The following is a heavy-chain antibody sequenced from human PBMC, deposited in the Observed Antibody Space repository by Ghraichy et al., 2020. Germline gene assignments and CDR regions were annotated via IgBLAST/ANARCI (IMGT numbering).Heavy chain of an antibody. V-gene: IGHV3-30*03. J-gene: IGHJ6*03. CDR3: AQRSGDYDKYNYHYYMDV. CDR2: ISYDGRNY. CDR1: GFTFSKYG. D-gene: IGHD1-20*01. Sequence: GGSLRLSCAASGFTFSKYGIHWVRQAPGKGLEWVAVISYDGRNYGYADCVKGRFTISRDNSKNTLYLQMNSLRAEDTAVYYCAQRSGDYDKYNYHYYMDVWGKGTTVSVPS.